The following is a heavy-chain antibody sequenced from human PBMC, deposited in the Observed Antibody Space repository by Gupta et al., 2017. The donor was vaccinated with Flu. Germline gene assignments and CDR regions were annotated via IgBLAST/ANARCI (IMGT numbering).Heavy chain of an antibody. CDR2: INDDGSIT. Sequence: EVRMVESGGGLVLPGGSLRLTCATSGFAFSNYWMHWVRQVPGKGLTWVSEINDDGSITTYAPSVKGRFTISRDNAMNTLYLQMNSLTAEDSAVYYCTALAAPTDYWGQGTLVTVSS. D-gene: IGHD6-6*01. CDR1: GFAFSNYW. J-gene: IGHJ4*02. CDR3: TALAAPTDY. V-gene: IGHV3-74*01.